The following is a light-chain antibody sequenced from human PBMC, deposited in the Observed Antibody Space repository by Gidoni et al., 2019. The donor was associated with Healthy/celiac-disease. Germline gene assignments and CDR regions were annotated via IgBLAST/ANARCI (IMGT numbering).Light chain of an antibody. CDR2: DAS. CDR1: QSVSSY. CDR3: QQRSNWEDT. Sequence: EIVLTQSPATLSLSPGERATLSCRASQSVSSYLAWYQQKPGQPPRLLIYDASNRATGIPARFSGSGSGTDFTLTISSLEPEDFAVYYCQQRSNWEDTFXXXTKLEIK. J-gene: IGKJ2*01. V-gene: IGKV3-11*01.